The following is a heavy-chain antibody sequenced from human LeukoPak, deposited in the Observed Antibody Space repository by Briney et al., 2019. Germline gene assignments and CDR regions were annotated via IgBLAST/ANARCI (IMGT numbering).Heavy chain of an antibody. CDR2: IISDGSRT. V-gene: IGHV3-74*01. CDR3: ARDGCSGGSCYYYYYMDV. J-gene: IGHJ6*03. Sequence: GGSLRLSCAASGFTFSNYWMYWVLQASGKGLVWVSQIISDGSRTYYADSVKGRFTISRDNTKNTLYLQMNSLRAEDTAVYYCARDGCSGGSCYYYYYMDVWGKGTTVTVSS. D-gene: IGHD2-15*01. CDR1: GFTFSNYW.